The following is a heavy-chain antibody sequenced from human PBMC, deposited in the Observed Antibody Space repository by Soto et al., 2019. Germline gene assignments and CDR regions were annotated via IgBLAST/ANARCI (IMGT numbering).Heavy chain of an antibody. CDR1: GGSISSYY. V-gene: IGHV4-59*08. CDR3: ASRGYHYRSGSYPLHY. J-gene: IGHJ4*02. D-gene: IGHD3-10*01. Sequence: SETLSLTCTVSGGSISSYYWTWIRQPPGKGLEWIGFIYNSGSTHYNPSLRSRVTISVDTSKNQFSLKLRSVTAADTAVYYCASRGYHYRSGSYPLHYSGQATLVTGSS. CDR2: IYNSGST.